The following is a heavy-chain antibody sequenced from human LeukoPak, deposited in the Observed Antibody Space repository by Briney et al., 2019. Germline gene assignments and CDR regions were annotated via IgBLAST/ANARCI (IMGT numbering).Heavy chain of an antibody. CDR1: GYTFISYG. Sequence: ASVKDTCKAFGYTFISYGMSWVRQAPGQGLEWMGWISAYSGNTNYAQKLQGRVTMTADTSTNTAYMELRSLRSDDTAVYYCARGHPGYYDNSGYLPLDYWGQGTLVTASS. V-gene: IGHV1-18*01. CDR3: ARGHPGYYDNSGYLPLDY. D-gene: IGHD3-22*01. J-gene: IGHJ4*02. CDR2: ISAYSGNT.